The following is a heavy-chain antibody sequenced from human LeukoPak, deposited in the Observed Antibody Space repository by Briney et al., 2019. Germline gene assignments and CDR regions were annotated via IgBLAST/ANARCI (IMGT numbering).Heavy chain of an antibody. V-gene: IGHV3-74*01. D-gene: IGHD3-22*01. Sequence: GGSLRLSCAASGFTFSTYWMHWVRHAPGKGLVWVSRINGDGSSTSYADSVKGRFTISRDNAKNTLFLQMNSLRAEDTDVYYCAGPRGAYYSTSPIDYWGQGTLVTVSS. J-gene: IGHJ4*02. CDR2: INGDGSST. CDR3: AGPRGAYYSTSPIDY. CDR1: GFTFSTYW.